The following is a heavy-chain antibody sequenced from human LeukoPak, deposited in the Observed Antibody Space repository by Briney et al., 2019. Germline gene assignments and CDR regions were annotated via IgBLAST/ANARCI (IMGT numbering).Heavy chain of an antibody. J-gene: IGHJ3*01. D-gene: IGHD3-16*01. CDR2: IFYTGHT. CDR3: ARNHFLGGAFDL. CDR1: GGSIIGGTYY. Sequence: SETLSPTCAVSGGSIIGGTYYWAWIRQPPGKGLERVGSIFYTGHTFYNPSLKSRLSISLDTSKNQFSLKLNSVTAADTAVYYCARNHFLGGAFDLWGQGTVVTVSS. V-gene: IGHV4-39*01.